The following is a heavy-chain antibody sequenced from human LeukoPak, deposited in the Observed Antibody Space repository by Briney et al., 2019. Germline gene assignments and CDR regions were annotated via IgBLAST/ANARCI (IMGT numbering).Heavy chain of an antibody. CDR3: AGVGYSSSWPKPGAFDI. CDR1: GFTFSSYG. V-gene: IGHV3-7*01. J-gene: IGHJ3*02. D-gene: IGHD6-13*01. Sequence: PGGSLRLSCADSGFTFSSYGMHWVRQAPGKGLEWVANIKQDGSEKYYVDSVKGRFTISRDNAKNSLYLQMNSLRAEDTAVYYCAGVGYSSSWPKPGAFDIWGQGTMVTVSS. CDR2: IKQDGSEK.